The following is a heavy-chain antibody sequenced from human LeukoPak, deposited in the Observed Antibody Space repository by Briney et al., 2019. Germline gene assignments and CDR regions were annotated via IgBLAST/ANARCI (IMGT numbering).Heavy chain of an antibody. V-gene: IGHV1-69*13. Sequence: SVKVSCKASGGTFSSYAISWVRQAPGQGLEWMGGIIPIFGIANYAQKFQGRVTITADESTSTAYMELSSLRSEDTAVYYCARAMYYYDSSLQARVLRASWDASYYYYYYMDVWGKGTTVTISS. CDR1: GGTFSSYA. CDR2: IIPIFGIA. CDR3: ARAMYYYDSSLQARVLRASWDASYYYYYYMDV. J-gene: IGHJ6*03. D-gene: IGHD3-22*01.